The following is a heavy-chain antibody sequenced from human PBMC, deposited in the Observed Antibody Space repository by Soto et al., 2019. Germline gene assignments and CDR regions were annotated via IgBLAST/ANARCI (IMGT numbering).Heavy chain of an antibody. CDR3: AKDRSYSRAQFDY. CDR2: ISGSGGST. D-gene: IGHD4-4*01. Sequence: PGGSLTLSCAYSGFTFSSSVLIWVRLAPGKGLEWVSAISGSGGSTYYADSVKGRFTISRDNSKNTLYLQMNSLRAEDTAVYYCAKDRSYSRAQFDYWGQGTLVTVSS. J-gene: IGHJ4*02. V-gene: IGHV3-23*01. CDR1: GFTFSSSV.